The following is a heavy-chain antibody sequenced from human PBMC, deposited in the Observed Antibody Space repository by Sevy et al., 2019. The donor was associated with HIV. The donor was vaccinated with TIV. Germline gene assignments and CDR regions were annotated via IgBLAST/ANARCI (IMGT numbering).Heavy chain of an antibody. J-gene: IGHJ5*02. D-gene: IGHD6-13*01. CDR2: ISGSGGST. Sequence: GGSVRLSCAASGFTFSSYAMSWVRQAPGKGLEWVSAISGSGGSTYYADSVKGRFTISRDNSKNTLYLQMNSLRAEDTAVYYCAKGKEGYSSSWYWFDPWGQGTLVTVSS. V-gene: IGHV3-23*01. CDR1: GFTFSSYA. CDR3: AKGKEGYSSSWYWFDP.